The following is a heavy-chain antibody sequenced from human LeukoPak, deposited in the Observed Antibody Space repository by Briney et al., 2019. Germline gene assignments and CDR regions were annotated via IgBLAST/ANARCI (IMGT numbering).Heavy chain of an antibody. CDR1: GFTFSSYW. V-gene: IGHV3-7*03. Sequence: GGSLRLSCAASGFTFSSYWMSWVRQAPGKGLEWVANINQDGSEKYYVDSVKGRFTISRDSSKNTMYLQMNSLRVEDTAMYYCGRDVGPWGQGTLVTVSS. CDR3: GRDVGP. J-gene: IGHJ5*02. CDR2: INQDGSEK.